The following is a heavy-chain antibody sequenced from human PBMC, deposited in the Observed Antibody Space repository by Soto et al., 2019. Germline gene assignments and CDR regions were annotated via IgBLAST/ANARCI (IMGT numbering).Heavy chain of an antibody. CDR1: GFSLSTYHMG. CDR3: AHAGDYDLLTFDH. CDR2: IYWDDDK. D-gene: IGHD4-17*01. V-gene: IGHV2-5*02. Sequence: QITLKESGPTLVRPAQTLTLTCDFSGFSLSTYHMGVAWIRQPPGTALEWLALIYWDDDKRYSPSLKDRLAISKDTSSNQVVLTITNMDPGDTATYFCAHAGDYDLLTFDHWGPGTLVTVSS. J-gene: IGHJ4*02.